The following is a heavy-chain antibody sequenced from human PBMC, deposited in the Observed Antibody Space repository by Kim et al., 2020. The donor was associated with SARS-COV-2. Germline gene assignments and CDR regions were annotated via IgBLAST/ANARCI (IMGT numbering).Heavy chain of an antibody. CDR3: ARVISAQWLVPLDY. CDR1: GYTFTSYA. J-gene: IGHJ4*02. D-gene: IGHD6-19*01. Sequence: ASVKVSCKASGYTFTSYAMNWVRQAPGQGLEWMGWINTNTGNPTYAQGFTGRFVFSLDTSVSTAYLQISSLKAEDTAVYYCARVISAQWLVPLDYWGQGTLVTVSS. CDR2: INTNTGNP. V-gene: IGHV7-4-1*02.